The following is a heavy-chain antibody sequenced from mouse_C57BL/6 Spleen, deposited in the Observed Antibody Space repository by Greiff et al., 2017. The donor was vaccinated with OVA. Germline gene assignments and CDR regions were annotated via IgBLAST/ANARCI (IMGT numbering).Heavy chain of an antibody. V-gene: IGHV1-18*01. CDR1: GFTFTDYN. J-gene: IGHJ2*01. D-gene: IGHD1-1*01. CDR3: ARGWGGSSFHIDY. CDR2: INPNNGGT. Sequence: VQLKESGPELVKPGASVKIPCKASGFTFTDYNMDWVKQSHGKSLEWIGDINPNNGGTIYNQKFKGKATLTVDKSSSTAYMELRSLTSEDTAVYFGARGWGGSSFHIDYWGQGTPLTVSS.